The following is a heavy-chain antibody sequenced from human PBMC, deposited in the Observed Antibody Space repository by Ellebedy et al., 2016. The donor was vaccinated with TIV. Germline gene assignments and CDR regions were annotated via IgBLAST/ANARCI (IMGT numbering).Heavy chain of an antibody. J-gene: IGHJ4*02. CDR2: INQGGSET. V-gene: IGHV3-7*01. Sequence: GESLKISCAASGFIFSSYVLHWVRQAPGKGLEWVATINQGGSETYYVDSVKGRFTISRDNSKNSLYLQMNSLRADDTALYYCASAARGSGAYESFWGQGTLVTVSS. D-gene: IGHD5-12*01. CDR3: ASAARGSGAYESF. CDR1: GFIFSSYV.